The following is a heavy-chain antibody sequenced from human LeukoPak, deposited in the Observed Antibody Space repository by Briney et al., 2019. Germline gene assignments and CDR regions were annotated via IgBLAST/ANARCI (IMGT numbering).Heavy chain of an antibody. D-gene: IGHD2-2*01. Sequence: SETLSLTCAVSGYSISSGHYWGWIRQPPGKGLEWIGSIYHSGSTYYNPSLKSRVTISVDTSKNQFSLKLSSVTAADTAVYYCAREAYCSSTSCSRAYFDYWGQGTLVTVSS. V-gene: IGHV4-38-2*02. CDR3: AREAYCSSTSCSRAYFDY. CDR1: GYSISSGHY. CDR2: IYHSGST. J-gene: IGHJ4*02.